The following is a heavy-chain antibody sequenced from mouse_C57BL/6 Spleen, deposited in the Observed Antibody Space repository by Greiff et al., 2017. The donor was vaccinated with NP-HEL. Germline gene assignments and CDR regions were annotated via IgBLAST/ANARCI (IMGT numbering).Heavy chain of an antibody. J-gene: IGHJ3*01. Sequence: QVQLQQSGPELVKPGASVKISCKASGYAFSSSWMNWVKQRPGKGLEWIGRIYPGDGDTNYNGKFKGKATLTADKSSSTAYMQLSSLTSEDSAVYFCARNDGLAYWGQGTLVTVSA. CDR3: ARNDGLAY. CDR2: IYPGDGDT. D-gene: IGHD2-3*01. V-gene: IGHV1-82*01. CDR1: GYAFSSSW.